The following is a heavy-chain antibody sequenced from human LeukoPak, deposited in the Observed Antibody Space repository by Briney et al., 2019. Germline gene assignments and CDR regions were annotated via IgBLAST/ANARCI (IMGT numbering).Heavy chain of an antibody. V-gene: IGHV3-7*03. CDR2: IKQDGSEK. Sequence: GGSLRLSCAASGLSFSSYWMNWVRQAPGKGLEWVANIKQDGSEKYYVDSVKGRFTISRDNAKNSLYLQMNSLRAEDTAVYYCASGGYSFFYWGQGTLVTVSS. CDR1: GLSFSSYW. CDR3: ASGGYSFFY. D-gene: IGHD5-18*01. J-gene: IGHJ4*02.